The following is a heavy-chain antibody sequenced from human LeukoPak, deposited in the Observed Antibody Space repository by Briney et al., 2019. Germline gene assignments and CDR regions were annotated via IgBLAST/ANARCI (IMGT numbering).Heavy chain of an antibody. V-gene: IGHV3-64*01. CDR1: GFTFSSYA. Sequence: PGGSLRLSCAASGFTFSSYAMHWVRQAPGKGLEYVSAISSNGGSTYYANSVKGRFTISRDNSKNTLYLQMGSLRAEDMAVYYCARVVAGLLCGMDVWGQGTTVTVSS. J-gene: IGHJ6*02. CDR3: ARVVAGLLCGMDV. D-gene: IGHD6-19*01. CDR2: ISSNGGST.